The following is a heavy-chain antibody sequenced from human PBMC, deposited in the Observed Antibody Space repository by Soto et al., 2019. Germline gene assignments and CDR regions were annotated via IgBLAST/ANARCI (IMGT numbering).Heavy chain of an antibody. V-gene: IGHV4-39*01. D-gene: IGHD2-15*01. CDR3: ARLGSDIVVVVAATSWFDP. CDR1: GGSVSSNSYS. Sequence: PSETLSLTCTVSGGSVSSNSYSWGWIRQSPGKGMEWIVTIYSTENTYYHPSLLSRVTISVDTSMNEFSLRLSSVTAADTAVYYCARLGSDIVVVVAATSWFDPWGQGTLVTVSS. CDR2: IYSTENT. J-gene: IGHJ5*02.